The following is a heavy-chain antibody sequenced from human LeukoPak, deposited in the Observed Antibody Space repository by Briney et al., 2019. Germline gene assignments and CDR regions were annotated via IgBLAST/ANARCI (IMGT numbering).Heavy chain of an antibody. J-gene: IGHJ1*01. CDR3: ARDPSSGWYPKYFQH. V-gene: IGHV3-23*01. CDR1: GFTFSNYA. Sequence: GGSLRLSCAASGFTFSNYAMSWVRQAPGKGLEWVSRINSDGSSTRYADSVKGRFTISRDNSKNTLYLQMNSLRAEDTAVYYCARDPSSGWYPKYFQHWGQGTLVTVSS. D-gene: IGHD6-19*01. CDR2: INSDGSST.